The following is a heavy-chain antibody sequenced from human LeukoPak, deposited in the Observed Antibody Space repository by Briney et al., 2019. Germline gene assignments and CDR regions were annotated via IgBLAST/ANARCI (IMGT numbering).Heavy chain of an antibody. D-gene: IGHD3-10*01. V-gene: IGHV4-4*07. CDR2: ISGSGST. Sequence: SETLSLTCSVSGDSISYFYWSWIRQAAGKGLEWIGRISGSGSTDYNASLKSRVTMSVDTSKSQLSLKVISVTTADTAVYFCAKAAKYYYGSETYYYFDYWGQGILVTVSS. CDR1: GDSISYFY. CDR3: AKAAKYYYGSETYYYFDY. J-gene: IGHJ4*02.